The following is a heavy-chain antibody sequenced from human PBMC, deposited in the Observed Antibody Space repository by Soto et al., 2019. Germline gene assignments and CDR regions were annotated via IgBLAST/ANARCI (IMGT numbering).Heavy chain of an antibody. Sequence: SVKVSCKASGGTFSSYAISWVRQAPGQGLEWMGGIIPIFGTANYAQKFQGRVTITADESTSTAYMELSSLRSEDTAVYYCARDQQGLDYYYGMDVWGQGTTVTVSS. CDR2: IIPIFGTA. J-gene: IGHJ6*02. V-gene: IGHV1-69*13. CDR3: ARDQQGLDYYYGMDV. CDR1: GGTFSSYA.